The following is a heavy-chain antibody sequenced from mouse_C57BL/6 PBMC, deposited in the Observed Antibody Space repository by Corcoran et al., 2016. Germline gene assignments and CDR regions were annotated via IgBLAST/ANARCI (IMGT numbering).Heavy chain of an antibody. Sequence: QVQLKQSGAELVRPGASVKLSCKASGYTFTDYYINWVKQRPGQGLEWIARIYPGSGNTYYNEKFKGKATLTAEKSSSTAYMQLSSLTSEDSAVYFCARSGIGLRRPYYFDYWGQGTTLTVSS. CDR3: ARSGIGLRRPYYFDY. CDR2: IYPGSGNT. D-gene: IGHD2-2*01. J-gene: IGHJ2*01. CDR1: GYTFTDYY. V-gene: IGHV1-76*01.